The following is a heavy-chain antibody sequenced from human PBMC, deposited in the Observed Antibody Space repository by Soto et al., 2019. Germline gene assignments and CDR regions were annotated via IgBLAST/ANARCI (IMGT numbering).Heavy chain of an antibody. CDR1: GFTFSSYW. CDR2: IKQDGSEK. Sequence: GGSLRLSCAASGFTFSSYWRSWVRQAPGKGLEWVANIKQDGSEKYYVDSVKGRFTISRDNAKNSLYLQMNSLRAEDTAVYYCARDQTTAITRYYYYFGMDVWGQGTTVTVYS. V-gene: IGHV3-7*03. CDR3: ARDQTTAITRYYYYFGMDV. J-gene: IGHJ6*02. D-gene: IGHD1-1*01.